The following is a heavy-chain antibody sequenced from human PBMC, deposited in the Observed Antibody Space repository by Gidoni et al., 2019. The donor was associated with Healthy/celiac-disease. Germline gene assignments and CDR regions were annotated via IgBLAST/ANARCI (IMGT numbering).Heavy chain of an antibody. CDR2: INAGNGNT. Sequence: QVQLVQSGAEVKKPGASVKVSCKASGYTFTSYAMHWVRQAPGQRLEWMGWINAGNGNTKYSQKFQGRVTITRDTSASTAYMELSSLRSEDTAVYYCARAKADSSGWPYYYYGMDVWGQGTTVTVSS. D-gene: IGHD6-19*01. CDR3: ARAKADSSGWPYYYYGMDV. V-gene: IGHV1-3*01. J-gene: IGHJ6*02. CDR1: GYTFTSYA.